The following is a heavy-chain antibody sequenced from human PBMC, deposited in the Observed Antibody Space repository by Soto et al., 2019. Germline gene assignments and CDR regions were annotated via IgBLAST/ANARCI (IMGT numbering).Heavy chain of an antibody. Sequence: QVQLVQSGAELKKPGASVKVSCKASGYTFRNYGINWVRQAPGQGLEWMGWISAYNGNTKYAQKFQSRVTMATDTPTSTAYMELRSRKSDDTAGYYCARDGRQFVPNSDNFDGWGQGTTVTVSA. CDR2: ISAYNGNT. CDR1: GYTFRNYG. J-gene: IGHJ3*01. CDR3: ARDGRQFVPNSDNFDG. D-gene: IGHD6-6*01. V-gene: IGHV1-18*01.